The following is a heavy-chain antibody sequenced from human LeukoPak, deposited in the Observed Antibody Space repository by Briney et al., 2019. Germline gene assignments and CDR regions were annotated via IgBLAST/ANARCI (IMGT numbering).Heavy chain of an antibody. Sequence: ASVKVSCKASGYTFTGYYMHWVRQAPGQGLEWMGWINPNSGGTNYAQKFQGRVTMTRDTSISTAYMELSRLRSDDTAVYYCARDQIAAAECFDYWGQGTLVTVSS. V-gene: IGHV1-2*02. CDR1: GYTFTGYY. J-gene: IGHJ4*02. D-gene: IGHD6-13*01. CDR3: ARDQIAAAECFDY. CDR2: INPNSGGT.